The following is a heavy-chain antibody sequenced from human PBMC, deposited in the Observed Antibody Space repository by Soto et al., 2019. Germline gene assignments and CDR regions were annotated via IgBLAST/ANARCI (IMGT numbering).Heavy chain of an antibody. D-gene: IGHD3-3*01. CDR2: ISGSGGST. Sequence: PGGSLRLSCAASGCTFISYAMSWVRQATGKGLEWVSAISGSGGSTYYADSVKGRFTISRDNSKNTLYLQMNSLRAEDTAVYYCAKGSSPRGFDFDYWGQGTLVTVSS. CDR3: AKGSSPRGFDFDY. CDR1: GCTFISYA. J-gene: IGHJ4*02. V-gene: IGHV3-23*01.